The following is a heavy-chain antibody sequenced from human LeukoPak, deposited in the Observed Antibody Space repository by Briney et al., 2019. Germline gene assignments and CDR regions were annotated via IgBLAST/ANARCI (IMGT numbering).Heavy chain of an antibody. CDR2: IIPIFGTA. J-gene: IGHJ4*02. CDR3: ARYEGEYYDIFTGLL. D-gene: IGHD3-9*01. V-gene: IGHV1-69*05. Sequence: SVMVSCKASGGTFSSYAISWVRQAPGQGLEWMGRIIPIFGTANYAQKFQGRVTITTDESTSTAYMDLSSLRPEDTAVYYCARYEGEYYDIFTGLLWGQGTLVTVSS. CDR1: GGTFSSYA.